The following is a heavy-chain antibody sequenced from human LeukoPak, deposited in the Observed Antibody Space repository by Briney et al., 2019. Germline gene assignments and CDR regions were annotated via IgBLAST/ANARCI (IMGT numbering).Heavy chain of an antibody. D-gene: IGHD3-22*01. CDR1: GFTFSSYA. Sequence: GGSLRLSYAASGFTFSSYAMSWVRQAPGKGLEWVSAISGSGGSTYYADSVKGRFTISRDNSKNTLYLQMNSLRAEDTAVYYCAKTSYYDSSPLDYWGQGTLVTVSS. J-gene: IGHJ4*02. CDR3: AKTSYYDSSPLDY. CDR2: ISGSGGST. V-gene: IGHV3-23*01.